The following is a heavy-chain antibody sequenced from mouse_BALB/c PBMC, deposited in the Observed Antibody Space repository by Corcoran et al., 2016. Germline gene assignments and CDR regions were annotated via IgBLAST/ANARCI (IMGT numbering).Heavy chain of an antibody. CDR1: GYNIKDTY. CDR2: IDPANGNN. D-gene: IGHD2-3*01. V-gene: IGHV14-3*02. Sequence: EVQLQQSGAELVKPGASVKVSCTASGYNIKDTYMHWVKQRPEQGLEWIGRIDPANGNNKYDPKFQGKATITADTSSNTAYLQLSSLTSEDTAVYYCSRDDLDYWGQGTTLTVSS. J-gene: IGHJ2*01. CDR3: SRDDLDY.